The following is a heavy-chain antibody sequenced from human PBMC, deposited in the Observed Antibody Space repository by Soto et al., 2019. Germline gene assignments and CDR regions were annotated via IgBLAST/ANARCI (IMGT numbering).Heavy chain of an antibody. J-gene: IGHJ4*02. CDR2: ISAYNGNT. CDR1: GYTFTSYG. V-gene: IGHV1-18*01. D-gene: IGHD5-18*01. CDR3: ARDRRRGYSYGDYYFDY. Sequence: QVQLVQSGAEVKKPGASVKVSCKASGYTFTSYGISWVRQAPGQGLEWMGWISAYNGNTNYAQKLQGRVTMTTDTPTSTAYMELRSLRSDDTAVYYCARDRRRGYSYGDYYFDYWGQGTLVTVSS.